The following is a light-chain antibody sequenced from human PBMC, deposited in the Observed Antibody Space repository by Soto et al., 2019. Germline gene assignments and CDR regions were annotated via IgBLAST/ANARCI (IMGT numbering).Light chain of an antibody. Sequence: QSVLTQPAYVSGSPGQSITISCTGTSGDIGSYNRVSWYQQHPGKAPKLIIYEVTDRPSGVSNRFSGSKSGNTASLTISGLQAEDEAEYYCSSYTNINTRACVFGTGTKLTVL. CDR3: SSYTNINTRACV. CDR1: SGDIGSYNR. CDR2: EVT. J-gene: IGLJ1*01. V-gene: IGLV2-14*01.